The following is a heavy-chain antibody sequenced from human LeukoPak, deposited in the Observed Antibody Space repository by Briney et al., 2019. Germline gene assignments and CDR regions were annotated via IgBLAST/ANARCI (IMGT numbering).Heavy chain of an antibody. V-gene: IGHV1-2*02. CDR2: INPKSGAA. Sequence: ASVKVSCKASGYTFTDFFIHWVRQAPGQGVEWVGWINPKSGAADSAQSFQDRITMTRDTSISTAYMELNSLTSDDTAVYFCASGHYGDYEWDAFDIWGQGTMVTVSS. J-gene: IGHJ3*02. D-gene: IGHD4-17*01. CDR3: ASGHYGDYEWDAFDI. CDR1: GYTFTDFF.